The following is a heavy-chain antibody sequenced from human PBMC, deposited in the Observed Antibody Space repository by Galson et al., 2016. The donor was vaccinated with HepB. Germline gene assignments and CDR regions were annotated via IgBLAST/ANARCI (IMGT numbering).Heavy chain of an antibody. CDR2: NSAYNGNT. J-gene: IGHJ4*02. Sequence: SVKVSCKASGYTFPNYGISWVRQAPGQGLEWMGWNSAYNGNTNYAQKRQGRVTMTTDTSTSTAYMELVSLISDDKAGYYCARNSSSFPFSDYWGQGTLVTVSS. CDR1: GYTFPNYG. CDR3: ARNSSSFPFSDY. V-gene: IGHV1-18*01. D-gene: IGHD6-6*01.